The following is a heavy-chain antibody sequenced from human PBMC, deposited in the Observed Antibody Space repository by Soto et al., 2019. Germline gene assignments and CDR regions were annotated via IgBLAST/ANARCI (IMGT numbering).Heavy chain of an antibody. D-gene: IGHD2-21*01. Sequence: SETLSLTCTVSGGSVSGVDYFWSWISQSPGKGLEWIGYIYYTGITHLNPSLKSRLTMAVDTSKNEFSPKLTSVSAADTAVYFCAREERKGIISWFDPWGQGTPVTVSS. J-gene: IGHJ5*02. CDR2: IYYTGIT. CDR1: GGSVSGVDYF. CDR3: AREERKGIISWFDP. V-gene: IGHV4-30-4*01.